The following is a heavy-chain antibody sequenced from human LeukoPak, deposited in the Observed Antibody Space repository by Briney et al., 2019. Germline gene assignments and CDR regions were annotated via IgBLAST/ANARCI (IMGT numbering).Heavy chain of an antibody. Sequence: GGSLRLSCAASGFTFSDYYMSWIRQAPGKGLEWVSYISSSGSTIYYADSVKGRFTISRDNAKNSLYLQMNSLRAEDTAVYYCARVQARVLRFLEWYPGFDPWGQGTLVTVSS. D-gene: IGHD3-3*01. J-gene: IGHJ5*02. V-gene: IGHV3-11*04. CDR1: GFTFSDYY. CDR3: ARVQARVLRFLEWYPGFDP. CDR2: ISSSGSTI.